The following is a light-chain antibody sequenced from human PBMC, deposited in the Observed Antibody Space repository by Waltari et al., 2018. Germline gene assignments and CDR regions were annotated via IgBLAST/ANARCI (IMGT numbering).Light chain of an antibody. CDR3: LQYHSKPFT. CDR1: QGISNH. V-gene: IGKV1-17*01. Sequence: DIQMTQSPSSLSASVGDRVTITCRASQGISNHLSWYQQKPGKAPKRLIYAASSLESGVPSRFSGSGSGTEFTLTISSLQPEDFAAYSCLQYHSKPFTFGPGTKLDIK. CDR2: AAS. J-gene: IGKJ3*01.